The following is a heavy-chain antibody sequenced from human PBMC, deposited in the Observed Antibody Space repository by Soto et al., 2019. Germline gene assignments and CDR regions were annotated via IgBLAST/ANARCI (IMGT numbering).Heavy chain of an antibody. Sequence: EVQLLESGGGLVQPGGSLRLSCAASGFTFSSYAMSWVRQSPGNGLEWVSAISGSGGSTYYADSVKGRFTISRDNSKNTLYLQMNSLRAEDTAVYYCAKLCVYNSGRPDYWGQGTLVTVSS. V-gene: IGHV3-23*01. CDR2: ISGSGGST. CDR1: GFTFSSYA. J-gene: IGHJ4*02. CDR3: AKLCVYNSGRPDY. D-gene: IGHD1-1*01.